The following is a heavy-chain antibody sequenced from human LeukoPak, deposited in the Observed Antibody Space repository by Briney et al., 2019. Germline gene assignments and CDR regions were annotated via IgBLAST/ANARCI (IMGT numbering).Heavy chain of an antibody. CDR1: GFTFSDYY. J-gene: IGHJ4*02. Sequence: GGSLRLSCAASGFTFSDYYMSWIRQAPGKGLEWVGRIKSKTEGGTTDYAAPVKGRFTISRDDSQNTVDLQISSLTAEDTAMYFCTTTYIVASTRKFGDYWGQGTLVVVSS. CDR3: TTTYIVASTRKFGDY. D-gene: IGHD5-12*01. CDR2: IKSKTEGGTT. V-gene: IGHV3-15*01.